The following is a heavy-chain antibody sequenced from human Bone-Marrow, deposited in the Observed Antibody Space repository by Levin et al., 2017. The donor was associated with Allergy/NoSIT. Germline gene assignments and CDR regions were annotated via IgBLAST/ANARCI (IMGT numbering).Heavy chain of an antibody. Sequence: SETLSLTCAVYSEAFSGYYWSWIRQSPGKGLEWIAEINHAGDTNYNTSLKSRVTLSVDTANYQFSLKMTSMTAADTAVYYCARGLGWQHLGWASSWFDPWGQGTLVIVSS. D-gene: IGHD6-13*01. J-gene: IGHJ5*02. CDR1: SEAFSGYY. V-gene: IGHV4-34*01. CDR2: INHAGDT. CDR3: ARGLGWQHLGWASSWFDP.